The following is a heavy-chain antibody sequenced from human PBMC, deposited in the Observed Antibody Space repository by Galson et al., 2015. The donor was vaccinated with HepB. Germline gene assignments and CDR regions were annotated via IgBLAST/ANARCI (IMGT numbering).Heavy chain of an antibody. J-gene: IGHJ6*03. CDR2: IIPIFGTA. V-gene: IGHV1-69*13. CDR1: GGTFSSYA. Sequence: SVKVSCKASGGTFSSYAISWVRQAPGQGLEWMGGIIPIFGTANYAQKFQGRVTITADESTSTAYMELSSLRSEDTAVYYCASTVYSNYNYYYYMDVWGKGTTVTVSS. CDR3: ASTVYSNYNYYYYMDV. D-gene: IGHD4-11*01.